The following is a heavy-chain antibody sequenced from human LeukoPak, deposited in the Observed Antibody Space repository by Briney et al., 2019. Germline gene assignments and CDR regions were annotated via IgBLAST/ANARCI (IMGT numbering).Heavy chain of an antibody. CDR2: IYTSGST. CDR1: GGSISSGSYY. D-gene: IGHD1-26*01. CDR3: AREEALGSGSFDY. Sequence: SETLSLTCTVSGGSISSGSYYWSWIRQPAGKGLEWIGRIYTSGSTNYNPSLKSRVTISVDTSKNQFSLKLSSVTAADTAVYYCAREEALGSGSFDYWGQGTLVTVSS. V-gene: IGHV4-61*02. J-gene: IGHJ4*02.